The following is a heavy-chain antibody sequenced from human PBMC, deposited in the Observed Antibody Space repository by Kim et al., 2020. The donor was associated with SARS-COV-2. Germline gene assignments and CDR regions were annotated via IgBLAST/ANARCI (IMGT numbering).Heavy chain of an antibody. CDR3: ARDPNIGLTRGYSGENSMDY. CDR2: INTNTGDP. Sequence: ASVKVSCKGSGYSFTRYPLNWVRQAPGQGFEWMGWINTNTGDPTYAQGFTGRFVFSLDTSVSTAYLQISSLKTEDTAFYYCARDPNIGLTRGYSGENSMDYWGQGTLVTVSS. V-gene: IGHV7-4-1*02. J-gene: IGHJ4*01. CDR1: GYSFTRYP. D-gene: IGHD5-12*01.